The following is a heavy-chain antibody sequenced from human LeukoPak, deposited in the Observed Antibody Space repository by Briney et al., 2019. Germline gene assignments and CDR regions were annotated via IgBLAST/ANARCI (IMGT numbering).Heavy chain of an antibody. Sequence: GGSLRLSCAASGFIFSNYWMHWVRQAPGEGLVWVSRIKSDGSSTSYADSVKGRFTISRDNAKNTLYLQMNSLRAEDTAVNYCARAHYMDVWGKGTTVTVSS. V-gene: IGHV3-74*01. CDR2: IKSDGSST. CDR3: ARAHYMDV. CDR1: GFIFSNYW. J-gene: IGHJ6*03.